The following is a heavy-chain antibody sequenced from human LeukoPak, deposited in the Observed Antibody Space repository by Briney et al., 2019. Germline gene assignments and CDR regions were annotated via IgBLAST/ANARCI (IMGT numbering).Heavy chain of an antibody. CDR1: GFTFDDYA. J-gene: IGHJ3*02. D-gene: IGHD3-22*01. V-gene: IGHV3-9*03. Sequence: PGGSLRLSCAASGFTFDDYAMHWVRQAPGKGLEWVSGISWNSGSIGYADSVKGRFTISRDNAKNSLYQQMNSLRAEDMALYYCARAVVIRSADACDIWGQGTMVTVSS. CDR3: ARAVVIRSADACDI. CDR2: ISWNSGSI.